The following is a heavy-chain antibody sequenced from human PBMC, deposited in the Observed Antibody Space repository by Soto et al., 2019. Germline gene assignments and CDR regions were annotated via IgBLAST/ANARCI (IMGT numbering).Heavy chain of an antibody. CDR1: GVTFRTYW. CDR2: INPEGSSK. D-gene: IGHD2-2*01. CDR3: VRVICSTTCHYDY. Sequence: HPGGSLRLSCAASGVTFRTYWMSWVRQAPGKGLEWVASINPEGSSKFHVDSVKGRFTISRDNAKNSLYLETSSLRADDTAVYFCVRVICSTTCHYDYWGEGTLVTVSS. V-gene: IGHV3-7*01. J-gene: IGHJ4*02.